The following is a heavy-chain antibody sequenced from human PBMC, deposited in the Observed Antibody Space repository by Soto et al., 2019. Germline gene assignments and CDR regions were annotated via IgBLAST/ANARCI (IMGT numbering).Heavy chain of an antibody. CDR3: ARAYGGSCFDY. D-gene: IGHD2-15*01. J-gene: IGHJ4*02. Sequence: SETLSLTCTVSGGSISSYYWSWIRQPPGKGLEWIGYIYYSGSTNYNPSLKSRVTISVDTSKNQFSLKLSSVTAADTAVYYCARAYGGSCFDYWGQGTLVTVSS. V-gene: IGHV4-59*01. CDR1: GGSISSYY. CDR2: IYYSGST.